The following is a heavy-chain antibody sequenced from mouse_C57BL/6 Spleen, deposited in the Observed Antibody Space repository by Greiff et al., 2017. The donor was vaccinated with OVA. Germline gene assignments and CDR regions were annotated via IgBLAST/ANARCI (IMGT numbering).Heavy chain of an antibody. CDR3: ARGNSYYFDY. CDR1: GYTFTSYW. V-gene: IGHV1-55*01. J-gene: IGHJ2*01. Sequence: VQLQESGAELVKPGASVKMSCKASGYTFTSYWITWVKQRPGQGLEWIGDIYPGSGSTNYNEKFKSKATLTVDTSSSTAYMQLSSLTSEDSAVYYCARGNSYYFDYWGQGTTLTVSS. CDR2: IYPGSGST.